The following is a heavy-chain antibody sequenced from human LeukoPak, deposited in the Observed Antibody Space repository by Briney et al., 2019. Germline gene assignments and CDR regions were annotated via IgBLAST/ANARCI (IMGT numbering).Heavy chain of an antibody. D-gene: IGHD4-23*01. V-gene: IGHV3-48*01. CDR3: ARGGPTVVTLDAFDI. Sequence: GGSLGLSCAASGFTFSSYSMNWVRQAPGKGLEWVSYISSSSSTIYYADSVKGRFTISRDNAKNPLYLQMNSLRAEDTAVYYCARGGPTVVTLDAFDIWGQGTMVTVSS. CDR1: GFTFSSYS. CDR2: ISSSSSTI. J-gene: IGHJ3*02.